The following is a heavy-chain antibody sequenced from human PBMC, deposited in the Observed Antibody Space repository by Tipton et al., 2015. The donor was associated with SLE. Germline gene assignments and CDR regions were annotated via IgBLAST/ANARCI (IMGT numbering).Heavy chain of an antibody. CDR3: ARSPVDYWNGYSA. V-gene: IGHV3-74*01. CDR2: LSTDGSVT. Sequence: SLRLSCAASGFTFHNYWMHWVRQAPGKGLVWVSRLSTDGSVTTYADSVKGRFTISRDNSKNSLYLQMNGLRAEDTAVYYCARSPVDYWNGYSAWGQGTLVAVSS. J-gene: IGHJ4*02. CDR1: GFTFHNYW. D-gene: IGHD3-3*01.